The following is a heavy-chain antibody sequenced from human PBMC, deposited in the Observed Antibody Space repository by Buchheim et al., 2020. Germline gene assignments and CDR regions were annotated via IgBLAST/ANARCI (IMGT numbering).Heavy chain of an antibody. CDR2: IVGVGNGI. CDR3: AKDRTPDGRYELDY. D-gene: IGHD5-12*01. J-gene: IGHJ4*02. CDR1: GFTFRTYA. V-gene: IGHV3-23*01. Sequence: EVQLLESGGGLAQPGGSLRLSCVGSGFTFRTYAMNWVRQAPGKGLEWLSVIVGVGNGIHYADAVKGRFTISRDNSKNILYLQMNSLRGDDTAIYYCAKDRTPDGRYELDYWGQG.